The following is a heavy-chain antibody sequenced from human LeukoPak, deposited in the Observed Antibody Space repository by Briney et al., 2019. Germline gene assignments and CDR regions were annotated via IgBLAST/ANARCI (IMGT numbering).Heavy chain of an antibody. Sequence: SETLSLTCAVSGGSISTTRHYWGWIRQPPGKGLEWIGNMYYGGSTYYNPSLRSRVTISVDTAKNQFSLKLSSVTAADTAVYYCARGQNRNGGTPETLDDRDWGQGTLVTVSS. CDR2: MYYGGST. CDR3: ARGQNRNGGTPETLDDRD. CDR1: GGSISTTRHY. J-gene: IGHJ4*02. D-gene: IGHD2-8*01. V-gene: IGHV4-39*01.